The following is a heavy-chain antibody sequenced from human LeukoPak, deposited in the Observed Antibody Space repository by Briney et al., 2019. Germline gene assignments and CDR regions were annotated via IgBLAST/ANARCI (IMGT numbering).Heavy chain of an antibody. CDR2: ISGSGGST. Sequence: GGSLRLSCAASGFTFSSYAMSWVRQAPGKGLEWVSAISGSGGSTYYADSVKGRSTISRDNSKNTLYLQMNSLRAEDTAVYYCAKGWYSASCYDYWGQGTLVTVSS. CDR3: AKGWYSASCYDY. V-gene: IGHV3-23*01. CDR1: GFTFSSYA. J-gene: IGHJ4*02. D-gene: IGHD2-2*01.